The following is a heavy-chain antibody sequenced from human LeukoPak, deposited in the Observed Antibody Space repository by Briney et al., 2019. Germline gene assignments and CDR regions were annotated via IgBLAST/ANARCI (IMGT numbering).Heavy chain of an antibody. Sequence: GESLKISCQGSGYTFTNSWIGWVRPVPGKGLEWMGIDYPGDSDTKYSPSFQGQVTFSFDKSINTAYLLWNSLKASDTAMYYCASAEYSSSWTSWGQGTLVTVSS. CDR3: ASAEYSSSWTS. CDR2: DYPGDSDT. D-gene: IGHD6-13*01. V-gene: IGHV5-51*01. J-gene: IGHJ5*02. CDR1: GYTFTNSW.